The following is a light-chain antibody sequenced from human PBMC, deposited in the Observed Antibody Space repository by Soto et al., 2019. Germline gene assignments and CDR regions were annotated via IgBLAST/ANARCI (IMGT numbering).Light chain of an antibody. V-gene: IGLV2-14*01. CDR1: SSDIGPYNY. CDR3: SSYSSSATPYV. Sequence: QSVLTQPASVSGSPGQSITISCIGTSSDIGPYNYVSWYQQHPDKAPKLILYEVTNRPSGASDRFSGSKSGNAAFLTISGLQAEDEDDYYCSSYSSSATPYVFGTGTKVTV. J-gene: IGLJ1*01. CDR2: EVT.